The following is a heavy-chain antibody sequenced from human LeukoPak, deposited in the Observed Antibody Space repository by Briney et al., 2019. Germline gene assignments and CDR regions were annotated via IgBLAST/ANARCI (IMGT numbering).Heavy chain of an antibody. V-gene: IGHV3-15*01. J-gene: IGHJ6*02. CDR1: GFTFSNAW. D-gene: IGHD3-10*01. CDR3: TTIWFGEFNYYYGMDV. CDR2: IKSKTDGGTT. Sequence: GGSLRLSCAASGFTFSNAWMSWVCQAPGKGLEWVGRIKSKTDGGTTDYAAPVKGRYTISRDDSKNTLYLQMNSLKTEDTAVYYCTTIWFGEFNYYYGMDVWGQGTTVTVSS.